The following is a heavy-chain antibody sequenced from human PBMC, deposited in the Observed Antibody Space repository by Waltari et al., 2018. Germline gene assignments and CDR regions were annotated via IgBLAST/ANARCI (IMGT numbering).Heavy chain of an antibody. CDR2: ISGIGVTT. CDR3: AKDMGSGSCVDL. V-gene: IGHV3-23*04. D-gene: IGHD3-10*01. J-gene: IGHJ5*02. CDR1: GFTFTSYA. Sequence: EVHLVESGGGLVQPGGSLRLSCVASGFTFTSYAMSWVRQAPGKGLEWVSTISGIGVTTYDTDSAKGRFTISRDNSDNTLDLMMNSLRVEDTAIYYCAKDMGSGSCVDLWGQGTLVTVSS.